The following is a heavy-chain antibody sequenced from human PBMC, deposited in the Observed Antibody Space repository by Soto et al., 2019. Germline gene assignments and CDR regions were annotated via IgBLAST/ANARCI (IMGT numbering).Heavy chain of an antibody. CDR3: ARWNLFGVTIRGFDC. Sequence: QVQLVQSGAEVKRPGSSVKVSCWASGGTFNNYAIGWVRQAPGQGLEWMGAIIPIFGTANYARKFQGRLAITANESTHSAYMELSSLRSEDTAVYYCARWNLFGVTIRGFDCWGQGTLVTVSS. J-gene: IGHJ4*02. D-gene: IGHD3-3*01. CDR1: GGTFNNYA. CDR2: IIPIFGTA. V-gene: IGHV1-69*01.